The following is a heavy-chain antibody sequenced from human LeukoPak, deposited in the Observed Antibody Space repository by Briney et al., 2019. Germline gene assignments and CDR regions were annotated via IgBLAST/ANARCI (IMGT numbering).Heavy chain of an antibody. CDR1: GFTFSDYA. Sequence: GGSLRLSCAASGFTFSDYAMSWVRQAPGKGLEWVSAISSGGYNTYYTDSVKGRFTISRDNAKNSLYLQMNSLRAEDTAVYYCARDPTTVTQGGDYFDYWGQGTLVTVSS. D-gene: IGHD4-17*01. CDR3: ARDPTTVTQGGDYFDY. J-gene: IGHJ4*02. CDR2: ISSGGYNT. V-gene: IGHV3-21*01.